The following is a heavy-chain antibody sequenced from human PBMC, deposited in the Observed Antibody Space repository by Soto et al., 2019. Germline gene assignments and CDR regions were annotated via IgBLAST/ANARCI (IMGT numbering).Heavy chain of an antibody. Sequence: QLQLQESGSGLVKPSQTLSLTCAVSGGSISSGGYSWSWIRQPPGKGLEWIGYIYHSGYTYYNPSLKSRVTISVDRSKNQCSLKLSSVTAADTAVYYCARAHYGDYGYGMDVWGQGTTVTVSS. CDR3: ARAHYGDYGYGMDV. V-gene: IGHV4-30-2*01. D-gene: IGHD4-17*01. CDR1: GGSISSGGYS. CDR2: IYHSGYT. J-gene: IGHJ6*01.